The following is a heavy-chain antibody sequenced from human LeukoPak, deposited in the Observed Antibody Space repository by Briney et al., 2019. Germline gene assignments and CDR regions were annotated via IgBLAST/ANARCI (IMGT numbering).Heavy chain of an antibody. V-gene: IGHV4-34*01. CDR1: GGSFSGYY. Sequence: PSETLSLTCAVYGGSFSGYYWSWIRQPPGKGLEWIGEINHSGSTNYNPSLKSRVTISVDTSKNQFSLKLSSVTAADTAVYYCARGIHYYYGSYLLYYWGQGTLVTVSS. CDR3: ARGIHYYYGSYLLYY. J-gene: IGHJ4*02. D-gene: IGHD3-10*01. CDR2: INHSGST.